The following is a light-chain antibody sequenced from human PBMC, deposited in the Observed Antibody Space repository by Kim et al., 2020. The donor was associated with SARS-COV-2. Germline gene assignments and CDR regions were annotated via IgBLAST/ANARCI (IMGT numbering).Light chain of an antibody. CDR1: SSDVGGYSY. CDR2: DVS. CDR3: SSYAGSNNVV. J-gene: IGLJ2*01. V-gene: IGLV2-8*01. Sequence: GQSVNIACTGTSSDVGGYSYVSWYQQHPGKAPKLMIYDVSKRPSGVPDRFSGSKSGNTASLTVAGLQAEDEADYYCSSYAGSNNVVFGGGTQLTVL.